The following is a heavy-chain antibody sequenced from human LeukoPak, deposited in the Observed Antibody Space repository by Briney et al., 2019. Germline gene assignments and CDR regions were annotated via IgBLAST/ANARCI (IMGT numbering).Heavy chain of an antibody. V-gene: IGHV3-7*01. CDR3: TRSRDGYNYEPYYFDY. CDR1: GFTFSSYW. Sequence: SGGSLRLSCAASGFTFSSYWMSWVRQAPGKGLEWVANIKQDGSEKYYVDSVKGRFTISRDNAKNPLYLQMNSLRAEDTAVYYCTRSRDGYNYEPYYFDYWGQGTLVTVSS. J-gene: IGHJ4*02. D-gene: IGHD5-24*01. CDR2: IKQDGSEK.